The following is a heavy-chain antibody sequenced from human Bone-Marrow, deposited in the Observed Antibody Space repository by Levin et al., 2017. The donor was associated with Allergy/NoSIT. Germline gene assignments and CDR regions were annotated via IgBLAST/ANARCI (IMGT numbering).Heavy chain of an antibody. CDR1: GDSSVDYF. J-gene: IGHJ4*02. Sequence: SETLSLTCTVSGDSSVDYFCNWIRQAPGGGLEWIGHIYYSGSSRYNPSLNGRVTFSVDSSKNQFSLKLTSVTAADTAVYYCTAEGLYGDFGSWGQGTLVIVSS. D-gene: IGHD4-17*01. V-gene: IGHV4-59*01. CDR2: IYYSGSS. CDR3: TAEGLYGDFGS.